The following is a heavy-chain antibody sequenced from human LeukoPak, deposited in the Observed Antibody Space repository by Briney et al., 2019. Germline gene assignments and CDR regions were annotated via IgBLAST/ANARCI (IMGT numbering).Heavy chain of an antibody. J-gene: IGHJ6*02. V-gene: IGHV1-69*05. D-gene: IGHD6-19*01. CDR2: IIPIFGTA. CDR1: GGTFSSYA. CDR3: ARGPETQWLATWGLKYGMDV. Sequence: SVKVSCKASGGTFSSYAISWVRQAPGQGLEWMGGIIPIFGTANYAQKFQGRVTITTDESTSTAYMELSSLRSEDTAVYYCARGPETQWLATWGLKYGMDVWGQGTTVTVSS.